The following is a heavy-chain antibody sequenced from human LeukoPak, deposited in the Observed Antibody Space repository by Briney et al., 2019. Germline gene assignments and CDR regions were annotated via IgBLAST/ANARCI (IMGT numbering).Heavy chain of an antibody. V-gene: IGHV4-39*01. CDR1: GGSISSSSYY. D-gene: IGHD3-10*01. CDR3: ARHRTAMVRGVRPYYFDY. J-gene: IGHJ4*02. CDR2: IYYSGST. Sequence: SETLSLTCTVSGGSISSSSYYWGWIRQPPGKGLEWIGSIYYSGSTYYNPPLKSRVTISVDTSKNQFSLKLSSVTAADTAVYYCARHRTAMVRGVRPYYFDYWGQGTLVTVSS.